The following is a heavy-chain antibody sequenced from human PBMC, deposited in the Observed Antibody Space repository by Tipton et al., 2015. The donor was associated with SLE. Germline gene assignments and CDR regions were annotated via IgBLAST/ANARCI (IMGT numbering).Heavy chain of an antibody. CDR2: IYYSGST. D-gene: IGHD2-21*02. Sequence: TLSLTCTVSGGSISSYYWSWIRQPPGKGLEWIGYIYYSGSTNYNPSLKSRVTISVDTSKNQFSLKLGSVTAADTAVYYCARDGDWGQGYFDYWGQGTLVTVSS. J-gene: IGHJ4*02. CDR3: ARDGDWGQGYFDY. V-gene: IGHV4-59*12. CDR1: GGSISSYY.